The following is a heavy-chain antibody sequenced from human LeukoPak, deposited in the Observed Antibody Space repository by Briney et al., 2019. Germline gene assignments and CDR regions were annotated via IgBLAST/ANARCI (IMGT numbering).Heavy chain of an antibody. V-gene: IGHV3-66*01. J-gene: IGHJ4*02. CDR2: IYTGGTT. CDR3: ARDSRSYYFDY. D-gene: IGHD6-6*01. Sequence: GGSLRLSCAASGFTLTSNHMNGVPHAPGKGLEWVSIIYTGGTTHHADSLKDRFTISRDDSINTLYLQMNSLRAEDTAVYYLARDSRSYYFDYCGQGTLVTVSS. CDR1: GFTLTSNH.